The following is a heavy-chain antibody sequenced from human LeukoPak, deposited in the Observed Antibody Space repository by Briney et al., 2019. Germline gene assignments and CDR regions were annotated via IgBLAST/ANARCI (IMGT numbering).Heavy chain of an antibody. CDR3: ARDRGPYYYDSSGYFDP. V-gene: IGHV1-69*13. CDR2: IIPIFGTA. CDR1: GGTFSSYA. Sequence: SVKVSCKASGGTFSSYAISWVRQAPGQGLEWMGGIIPIFGTANYAQKFQGRVTITADESTSTAYMELSSLRSEDTAVYYCARDRGPYYYDSSGYFDPWGQGTLVTVSS. D-gene: IGHD3-22*01. J-gene: IGHJ5*02.